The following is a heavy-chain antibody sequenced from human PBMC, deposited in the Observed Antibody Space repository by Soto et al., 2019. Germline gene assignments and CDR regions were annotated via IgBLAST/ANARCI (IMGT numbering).Heavy chain of an antibody. CDR1: GYTFTSYG. V-gene: IGHV1-18*01. J-gene: IGHJ4*02. CDR3: ARGDESGTSCCTRDY. D-gene: IGHD2-2*01. CDR2: ISAYNGNT. Sequence: GASVKVSCKASGYTFTSYGISWVRQAPGQGLEWMGWISAYNGNTNYAQKLQGRVTMTTDTSTSTAYMELRSLRSDDTAVYYCARGDESGTSCCTRDYQGQTTLVTVSS.